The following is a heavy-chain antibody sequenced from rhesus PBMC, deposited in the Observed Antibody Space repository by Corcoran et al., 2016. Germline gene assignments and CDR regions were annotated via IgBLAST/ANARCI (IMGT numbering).Heavy chain of an antibody. CDR1: GGSIRSSY. Sequence: QLQLQESGPGLVKPSEPLSVTCAVSGGSIRSSYWSWIRQAPGKGLEGIGYIYGSGSMTNYTPSLKGRFTRSGDKARNQLSLKLSCVSTADTAVYYCARGGENYVDDWCHGVRVIVSS. D-gene: IGHD3-34*01. V-gene: IGHV4-169*01. CDR3: ARGGENYVDD. CDR2: IYGSGSMT. J-gene: IGHJ4*01.